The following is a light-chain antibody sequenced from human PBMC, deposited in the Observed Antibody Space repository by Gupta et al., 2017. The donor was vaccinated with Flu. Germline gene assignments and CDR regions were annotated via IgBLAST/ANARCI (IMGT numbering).Light chain of an antibody. V-gene: IGKV3-20*01. CDR3: HQYKTSPYT. CDR1: EDVGRNF. CDR2: GTS. Sequence: GSLSVAPGETVTRSCTAGEDVGRNFVVWYQQKPGQPPRVLLDGTSNRAPGIPDRFSGGGSGTDFTLTINRLEPEDSALYYCHQYKTSPYTFGQGTKLEIK. J-gene: IGKJ2*01.